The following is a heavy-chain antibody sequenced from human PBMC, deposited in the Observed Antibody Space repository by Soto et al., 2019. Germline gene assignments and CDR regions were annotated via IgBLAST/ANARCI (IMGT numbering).Heavy chain of an antibody. CDR3: AKGPPLYGVREVPFDY. CDR2: ISGSGGST. CDR1: GFTFSSYA. J-gene: IGHJ4*02. Sequence: PGGSLRLSCAASGFTFSSYAMSWVRQAPGKGLEWVAAISGSGGSTYYADSVKGRFTISRDNSKSTLYLQMNSLRAEDTAVYYCAKGPPLYGVREVPFDYWGQGTLVTVSS. V-gene: IGHV3-23*01. D-gene: IGHD3-10*01.